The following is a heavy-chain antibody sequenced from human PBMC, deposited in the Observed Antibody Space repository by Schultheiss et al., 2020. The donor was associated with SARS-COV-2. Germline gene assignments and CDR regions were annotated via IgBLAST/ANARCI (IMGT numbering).Heavy chain of an antibody. V-gene: IGHV1-69*13. J-gene: IGHJ3*02. CDR2: ISAYNDNT. Sequence: SVKVSCKASGGTFSSYAISWVRQAPGQGLEWVAWISAYNDNTNYAQNLQGRVTITADESTSTAYMELSILRSEDTAVYYCARAVEQQLVGDAFDIWGQGTMVTVSS. CDR3: ARAVEQQLVGDAFDI. D-gene: IGHD6-13*01. CDR1: GGTFSSYA.